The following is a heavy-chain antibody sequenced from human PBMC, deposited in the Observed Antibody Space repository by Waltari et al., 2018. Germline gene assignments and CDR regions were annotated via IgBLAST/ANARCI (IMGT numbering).Heavy chain of an antibody. J-gene: IGHJ5*02. Sequence: QVQLVQSGAEVKKPGASVTVSCKASGYTFSSYDINWVRQATGQGLEWMGWMNPNSGNTGYAQKFQGRVTITRNTSISTAYMELSSLRSEDTAVYYCARGKVVVAATEGWFDPWGQGTLVTVSS. CDR3: ARGKVVVAATEGWFDP. CDR2: MNPNSGNT. D-gene: IGHD2-15*01. CDR1: GYTFSSYD. V-gene: IGHV1-8*03.